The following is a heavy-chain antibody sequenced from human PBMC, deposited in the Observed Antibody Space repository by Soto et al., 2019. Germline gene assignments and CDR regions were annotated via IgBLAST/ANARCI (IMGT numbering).Heavy chain of an antibody. D-gene: IGHD3-3*01. CDR1: GGSISSYY. V-gene: IGHV4-59*01. J-gene: IGHJ2*01. Sequence: PSETLSLTCTVSGGSISSYYWSWIRQPPGKGLEWIGYIYYSGSTNYNPSLKSRVTISVDTSKNQFALKLSSVAAADTAVYYCARVGKIFGPKHKIGWYFDLWGRGTLVTVSS. CDR2: IYYSGST. CDR3: ARVGKIFGPKHKIGWYFDL.